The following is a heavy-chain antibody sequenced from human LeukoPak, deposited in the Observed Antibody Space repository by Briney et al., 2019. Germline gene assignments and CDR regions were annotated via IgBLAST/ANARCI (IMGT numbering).Heavy chain of an antibody. CDR3: ARDRAIVVVIGYYYYMDV. Sequence: SQTLSLTCAISGDSVSSNSAAWNWIRQSPSRGLEWLGRTYYRSKWYNDYAVSVKSRITINPDTSKNQFSLRLNSVTPEDTAVYYCARDRAIVVVIGYYYYMDVWGKGTTVTVSS. V-gene: IGHV6-1*01. D-gene: IGHD3-22*01. CDR2: TYYRSKWYN. CDR1: GDSVSSNSAA. J-gene: IGHJ6*03.